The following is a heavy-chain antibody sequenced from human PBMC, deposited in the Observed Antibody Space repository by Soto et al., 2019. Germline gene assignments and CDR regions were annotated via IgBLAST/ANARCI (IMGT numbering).Heavy chain of an antibody. D-gene: IGHD2-15*01. Sequence: SETLSLTCAVYGGSFSGYYWSWIRQPPGKGLEWIGEINHSGSTNYSPSLKSRVTISVDTSKNQFSLKLSSVTAADTAVYYCARGEVVVAATRLNWLDPGGQGTLLTVSS. CDR2: INHSGST. V-gene: IGHV4-34*01. J-gene: IGHJ5*02. CDR1: GGSFSGYY. CDR3: ARGEVVVAATRLNWLDP.